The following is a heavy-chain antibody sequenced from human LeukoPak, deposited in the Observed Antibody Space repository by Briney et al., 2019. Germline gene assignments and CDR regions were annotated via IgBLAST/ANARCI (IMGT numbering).Heavy chain of an antibody. CDR3: AYLGLSSDWYDVPGPQIDY. Sequence: GGSLRLSCTGSAFTFSNYAMNWVRQAPGKGLEWVSTISSSGGITYYADSVKGRFTISRDDSKNTVYLQMNSLRAEDTALYYCAYLGLSSDWYDVPGPQIDYWGQGTLVTVSS. CDR2: ISSSGGIT. V-gene: IGHV3-23*01. D-gene: IGHD6-19*01. J-gene: IGHJ4*02. CDR1: AFTFSNYA.